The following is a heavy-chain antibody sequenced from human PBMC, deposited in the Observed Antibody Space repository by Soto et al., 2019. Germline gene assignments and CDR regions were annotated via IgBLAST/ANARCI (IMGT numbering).Heavy chain of an antibody. V-gene: IGHV3-30*18. J-gene: IGHJ6*02. CDR2: ISYDGSNK. CDR1: GFTFSSYG. D-gene: IGHD3-3*01. Sequence: QVQLVESGGGVVQPGRSLRLSCAASGFTFSSYGMHWVRQAPGKGLEWVAVISYDGSNKYYADSVKGRFTISRDNSKNTLYLQMNSLRAEDTAVYYCAKAAPALRFLEWLSPTQYGMDVWGQGTTVTVSS. CDR3: AKAAPALRFLEWLSPTQYGMDV.